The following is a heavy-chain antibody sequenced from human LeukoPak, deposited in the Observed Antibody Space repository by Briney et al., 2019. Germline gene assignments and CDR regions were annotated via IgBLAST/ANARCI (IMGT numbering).Heavy chain of an antibody. J-gene: IGHJ6*02. CDR2: INHSGSS. D-gene: IGHD3-9*01. Sequence: SETLSLTCAVYGGSFSGYYWSWIRQPPGKGLEWIGEINHSGSSNYNPSLKSRVTISVDTSKNQFSLKLSSVTAADTAVYYCARADMTSYYYYGMDVWGQGTTVTVSS. V-gene: IGHV4-34*01. CDR3: ARADMTSYYYYGMDV. CDR1: GGSFSGYY.